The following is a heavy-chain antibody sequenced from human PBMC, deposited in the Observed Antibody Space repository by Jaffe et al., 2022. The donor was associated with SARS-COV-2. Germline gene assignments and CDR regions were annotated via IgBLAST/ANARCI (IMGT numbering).Heavy chain of an antibody. CDR2: IYPGDSDI. CDR1: GYSFTRYW. V-gene: IGHV5-51*01. Sequence: VQLEQSGAEVKEPGESLKISCKGSGYSFTRYWVGWARQMPGKGLEWMGIIYPGDSDIRYNPSFQGRVTISADKSISTAYLQWNSLKASDTAVYYCARSLWDYPDSFDIWGQGTLVTVAS. J-gene: IGHJ3*02. D-gene: IGHD1-26*01. CDR3: ARSLWDYPDSFDI.